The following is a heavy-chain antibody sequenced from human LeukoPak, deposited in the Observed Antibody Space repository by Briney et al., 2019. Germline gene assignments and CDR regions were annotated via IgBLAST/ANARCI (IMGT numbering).Heavy chain of an antibody. J-gene: IGHJ3*02. Sequence: PSETLALTCTVSGGSISSYYWSWIRQPPGKGREWIGYIYYSGSTNYNPSLKSRVTISVDTSKNQFSLKLSSVTAADTAVYYCATHSGSYFGDAFDIWGQGTMVTVSS. CDR2: IYYSGST. D-gene: IGHD1-26*01. CDR1: GGSISSYY. V-gene: IGHV4-59*01. CDR3: ATHSGSYFGDAFDI.